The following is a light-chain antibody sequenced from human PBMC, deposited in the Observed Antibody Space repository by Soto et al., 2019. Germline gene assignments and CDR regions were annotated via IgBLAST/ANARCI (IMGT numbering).Light chain of an antibody. J-gene: IGLJ2*01. CDR3: ISYAGSSTLVV. CDR1: RSDIGAYNF. V-gene: IGLV2-14*01. CDR2: DVS. Sequence: QSALTQPASVSGSPGQSITISCTGTRSDIGAYNFVSWYQQHPGKAPKLMIYDVSIRPSGVSHRFSGSKSGNTASLTISGLQAEDEADYYCISYAGSSTLVVFGGGTKVTVL.